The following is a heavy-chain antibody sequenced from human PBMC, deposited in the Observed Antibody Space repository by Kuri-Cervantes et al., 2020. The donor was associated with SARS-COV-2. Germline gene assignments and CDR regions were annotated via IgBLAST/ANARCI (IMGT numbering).Heavy chain of an antibody. Sequence: ASVKVSCKASGYTFTGYYMHWVRQAPGQGLEWMGWMNPNSGNTGYAQKFQGRVTITRNTSISTAYMELSSLRSEDTAVYYCARAFSNYVDWFDPWGQGTLVTVSS. V-gene: IGHV1-8*03. CDR1: GYTFTGYY. D-gene: IGHD4-11*01. J-gene: IGHJ5*02. CDR2: MNPNSGNT. CDR3: ARAFSNYVDWFDP.